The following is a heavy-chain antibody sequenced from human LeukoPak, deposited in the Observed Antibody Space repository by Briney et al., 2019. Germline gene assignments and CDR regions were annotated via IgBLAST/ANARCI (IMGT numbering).Heavy chain of an antibody. D-gene: IGHD3-16*01. V-gene: IGHV3-21*05. CDR1: EFTFSTFS. J-gene: IGHJ6*02. Sequence: GGPLRLSCAASEFTFSTFSMNWVRQAPGKGLEWVSYIGSGGNILYADSVRGRFTISRDNAKNSLYLQMNSLRAEDTALYYCARDLGHSYAMDVWGQGTTVTVSS. CDR3: ARDLGHSYAMDV. CDR2: IGSGGNI.